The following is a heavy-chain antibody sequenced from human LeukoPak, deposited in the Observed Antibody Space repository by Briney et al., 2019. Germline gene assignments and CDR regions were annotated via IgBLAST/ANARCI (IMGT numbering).Heavy chain of an antibody. CDR1: GGSISSSSYY. V-gene: IGHV4-39*01. D-gene: IGHD1-26*01. CDR2: IYYSGST. CDR3: ARVSRRWELPLDY. J-gene: IGHJ4*02. Sequence: KPSETLSLTCTVSGGSISSSSYYWGWIRQPPGKGLEWIGSIYYSGSTYYNPSLKSRVTISVDTSKNQFSLKLSSVTAADTAVYYCARVSRRWELPLDYWGQGTLVTVSS.